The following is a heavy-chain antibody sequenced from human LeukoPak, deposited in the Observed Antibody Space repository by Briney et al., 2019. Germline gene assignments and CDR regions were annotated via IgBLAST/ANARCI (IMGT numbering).Heavy chain of an antibody. CDR3: ASATGSYSYFDY. V-gene: IGHV5-51*01. CDR1: GYSFTTHW. D-gene: IGHD1-26*01. Sequence: GESLTISCKASGYSFTTHWIGWVRQMPGKGLEWMWIIYPDDSDTKYSPSFQGQVTISADKSISTAFLQWSSLKASDTAMYYCASATGSYSYFDYWGQGTLVTVSS. CDR2: IYPDDSDT. J-gene: IGHJ4*02.